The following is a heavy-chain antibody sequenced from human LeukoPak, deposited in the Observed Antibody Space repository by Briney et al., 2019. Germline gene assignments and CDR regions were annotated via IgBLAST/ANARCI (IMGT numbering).Heavy chain of an antibody. Sequence: SGGSLRLSCAASGFTFSSYAMSWVRQAPGKGLEWVSAISGSGGSTYYADSVKGRFTISRDNSKNTLYLQMNSLRAEDTAVYYCARPVSGSYYEALGVWGQGTTVTVSS. D-gene: IGHD1-26*01. CDR1: GFTFSSYA. J-gene: IGHJ6*02. CDR3: ARPVSGSYYEALGV. CDR2: ISGSGGST. V-gene: IGHV3-23*01.